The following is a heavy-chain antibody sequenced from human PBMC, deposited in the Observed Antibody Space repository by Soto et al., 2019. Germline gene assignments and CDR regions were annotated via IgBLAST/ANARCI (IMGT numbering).Heavy chain of an antibody. CDR2: IIPIFGTA. D-gene: IGHD6-13*01. CDR1: GDTFSSHG. Sequence: SSMTIRCNDSGDTFSSHGINWVPQATGQGLEWMGGIIPIFGTANYAQKFQGRATITAHESTSTAYMELSSLRSEATAVYYCARARAAAATEVLFFYGMDVWG. V-gene: IGHV1-69*13. CDR3: ARARAAAATEVLFFYGMDV. J-gene: IGHJ6*02.